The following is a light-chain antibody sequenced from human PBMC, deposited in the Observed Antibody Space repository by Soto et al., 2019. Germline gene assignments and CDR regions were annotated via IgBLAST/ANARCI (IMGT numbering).Light chain of an antibody. CDR1: QSGLYSSNNKNY. CDR2: WAS. V-gene: IGKV4-1*01. J-gene: IGKJ2*01. Sequence: DIVMTQSPDSLAVSLGERATINCKSSQSGLYSSNNKNYLAWYQQKPGQPPKLLIYWASTRESGVPDRFSGSGCGTDFTLTISSLQAEDVAVYYCQEYYSTPYTFGHGTKLEIK. CDR3: QEYYSTPYT.